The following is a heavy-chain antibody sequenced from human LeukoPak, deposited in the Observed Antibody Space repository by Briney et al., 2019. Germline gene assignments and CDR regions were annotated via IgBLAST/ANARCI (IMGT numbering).Heavy chain of an antibody. CDR3: ARDHISGYELYYFDY. D-gene: IGHD5-12*01. J-gene: IGHJ4*02. CDR2: ISYDGSNK. Sequence: PGGSLRLSCAASGFTFSSYAMHWVRQAPGKELEWVAVISYDGSNKYYADSVKGRFTISRDNSKNTLYLQMNSLRAEDTAVYYCARDHISGYELYYFDYWGQGTLVTVSS. CDR1: GFTFSSYA. V-gene: IGHV3-30*04.